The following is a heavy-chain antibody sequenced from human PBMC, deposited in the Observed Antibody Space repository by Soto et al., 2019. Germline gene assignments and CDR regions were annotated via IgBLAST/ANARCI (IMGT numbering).Heavy chain of an antibody. CDR1: AFTYSDYA. V-gene: IGHV3-23*01. Sequence: EVQLLESGGGFVQPGGSLRLSCAASAFTYSDYAMTWVRQAPGKRLEWVSAISGSGGSTYYADSVKRRFTISSDNSKNTLYLQMNRLRAAETAVYYCAKDFLQDRGQDYYDAMDVCGQGTTVTVSS. J-gene: IGHJ6*02. D-gene: IGHD3-10*01. CDR2: ISGSGGST. CDR3: AKDFLQDRGQDYYDAMDV.